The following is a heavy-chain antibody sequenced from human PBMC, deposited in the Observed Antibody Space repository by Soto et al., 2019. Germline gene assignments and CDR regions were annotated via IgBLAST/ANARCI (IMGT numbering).Heavy chain of an antibody. CDR2: ISGSADST. V-gene: IGHV3-23*01. Sequence: GGSMRLSCTAAEFNCSSYAMSWVRQAPGKGLEWVSAISGSADSTYYADSVKGRFTISRDNSKNTLSLQMNSLRAEDTAVYYCAKESYFGSGGVFDHWGQGTPVTVSS. CDR3: AKESYFGSGGVFDH. D-gene: IGHD3-10*01. J-gene: IGHJ4*02. CDR1: EFNCSSYA.